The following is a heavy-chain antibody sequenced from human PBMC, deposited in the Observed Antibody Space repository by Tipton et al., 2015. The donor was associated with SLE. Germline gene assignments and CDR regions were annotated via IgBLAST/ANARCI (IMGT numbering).Heavy chain of an antibody. J-gene: IGHJ5*02. Sequence: TLSLTCIVSGDSIRRNNYYWGGFRQPPGKGVEWIGSISDNGDAYYKPFLKGRVAISVDASRNQFSLRLSSVTAADTAVYYCARRHYYENSGYHSDWFDPWGQGTLVTVSS. V-gene: IGHV4-39*07. CDR2: ISDNGDA. D-gene: IGHD3-22*01. CDR3: ARRHYYENSGYHSDWFDP. CDR1: GDSIRRNNYY.